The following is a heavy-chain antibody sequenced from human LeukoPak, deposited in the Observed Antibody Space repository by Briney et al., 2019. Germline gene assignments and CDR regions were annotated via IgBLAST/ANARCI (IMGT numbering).Heavy chain of an antibody. D-gene: IGHD1-26*01. V-gene: IGHV3-9*01. CDR1: GFTFDDYA. Sequence: GRSLRLSCAASGFTFDDYAMHWVRQAPGKGLEWVSGISWNSGSIGYADSVKGRFTISRDNAKNSLYLQMNSLRAEDTAVYYCARLGWELPRVNAFDIWGQGTMVTVSS. CDR3: ARLGWELPRVNAFDI. J-gene: IGHJ3*02. CDR2: ISWNSGSI.